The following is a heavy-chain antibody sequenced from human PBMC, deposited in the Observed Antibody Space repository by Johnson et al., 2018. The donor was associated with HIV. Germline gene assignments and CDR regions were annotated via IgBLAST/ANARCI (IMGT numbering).Heavy chain of an antibody. D-gene: IGHD6-13*01. V-gene: IGHV3-13*01. J-gene: IGHJ3*02. Sequence: VQLVESGGGLVQPGGSLRLSCAASGFTFSSYDMHWVRKATGNGLEWVSAIGTAGDTYYPGSVTGRFTISRENAKNSWYLQMNSLRAEDTAVYYCAKHSSSWYDDAFDIWGQGTMVTDSS. CDR2: IGTAGDT. CDR1: GFTFSSYD. CDR3: AKHSSSWYDDAFDI.